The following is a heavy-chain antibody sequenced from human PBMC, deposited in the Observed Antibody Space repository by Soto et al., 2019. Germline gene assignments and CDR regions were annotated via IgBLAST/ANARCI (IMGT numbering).Heavy chain of an antibody. CDR2: IRSKAYGGTT. V-gene: IGHV3-49*03. CDR3: TRVLAEDSPGPGTTKTRADFDY. J-gene: IGHJ4*02. Sequence: EVQLAESGGGLVQPGRSLRLSCTASGFTCGDYAMSWFRQAPGKGLEWVGFIRSKAYGGTTEYAASVKGRFTISRDDSKSIAYLQMNSLKTEDTAVYYCTRVLAEDSPGPGTTKTRADFDYRGQGTLVTVSS. CDR1: GFTCGDYA. D-gene: IGHD3-10*01.